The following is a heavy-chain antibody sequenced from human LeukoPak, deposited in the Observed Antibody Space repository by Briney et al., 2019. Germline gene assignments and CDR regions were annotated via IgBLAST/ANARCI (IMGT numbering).Heavy chain of an antibody. CDR2: ISGSGGST. V-gene: IGHV3-23*01. CDR3: ATSLRGSYRYPTASYYFDY. Sequence: GGSLRLFCAASGFTFSSYVMSWVRQAPGEGLEWVSGISGSGGSTYFADSVKGRFTISRDNSKNTLYLQMNSLRAEETAVYYCATSLRGSYRYPTASYYFDYWGQGTLVTVSS. D-gene: IGHD3-16*02. J-gene: IGHJ4*02. CDR1: GFTFSSYV.